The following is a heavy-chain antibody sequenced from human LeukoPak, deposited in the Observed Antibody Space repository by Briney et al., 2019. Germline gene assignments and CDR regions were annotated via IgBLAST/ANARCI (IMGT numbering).Heavy chain of an antibody. J-gene: IGHJ4*02. D-gene: IGHD6-19*01. CDR2: ISGSGGST. Sequence: GGSLRVSCAASGFTFSSYAMSWVRQAPGNGLEWVSAISGSGGSTYYADSVKGRFTISRDNSKNTLYLQMNSLRAEDTAVYYCAKGEYSSGWYFGTYYFDYWGQGTLVTVSS. CDR3: AKGEYSSGWYFGTYYFDY. V-gene: IGHV3-23*01. CDR1: GFTFSSYA.